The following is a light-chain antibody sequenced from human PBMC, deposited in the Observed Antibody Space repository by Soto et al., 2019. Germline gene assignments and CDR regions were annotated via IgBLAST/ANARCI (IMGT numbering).Light chain of an antibody. CDR3: CSYAGSYNLGV. J-gene: IGLJ3*02. V-gene: IGLV2-11*01. CDR1: SSDVGGYDF. CDR2: DVS. Sequence: QSVLTQPRSVSGSPGQSVTISCTGTSSDVGGYDFVSWYQQHPGKAPKLMIYDVSKRPSGVPDRFSGSKSANSASLTISGLQAADEALYYCCSYAGSYNLGVFGGGTKLTVL.